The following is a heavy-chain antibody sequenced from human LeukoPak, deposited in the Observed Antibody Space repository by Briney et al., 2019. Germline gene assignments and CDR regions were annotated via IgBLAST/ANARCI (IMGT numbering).Heavy chain of an antibody. CDR1: GFTFTTYW. Sequence: GGSLRLSCAASGFTFTTYWMTWVRQAPGKGLEWLANIKEDGSGKNYVDSVEGRFAISRDNAKNSLYLQMNSLRAEDTAVYYCVSAPNSYYLDHWGQGTLVTVSS. CDR3: VSAPNSYYLDH. CDR2: IKEDGSGK. V-gene: IGHV3-7*01. J-gene: IGHJ4*02.